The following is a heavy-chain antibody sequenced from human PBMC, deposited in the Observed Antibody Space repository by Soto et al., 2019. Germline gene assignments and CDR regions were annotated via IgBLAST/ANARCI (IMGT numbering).Heavy chain of an antibody. CDR1: GYTFTNDW. CDR2: IYPGDSDT. Sequence: GESLKISCKGSGYTFTNDWIGWVSQMPGKGLEWMGIIYPGDSDTKYNPSFQGQVTISADKSITTTYLQWSSLTASATAIYYCAASIFYYGMDVWGQGTTVTVSS. CDR3: AASIFYYGMDV. J-gene: IGHJ6*02. V-gene: IGHV5-51*01.